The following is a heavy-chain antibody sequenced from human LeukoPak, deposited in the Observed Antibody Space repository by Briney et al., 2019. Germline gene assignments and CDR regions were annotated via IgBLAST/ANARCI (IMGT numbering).Heavy chain of an antibody. J-gene: IGHJ4*02. CDR2: INPSGGST. D-gene: IGHD4-17*01. V-gene: IGHV1-46*01. CDR3: ARGEVDGDYGGRFDY. CDR1: GHTFTSYY. Sequence: GASVKVSCKASGHTFTSYYMHWVRQAPGQGLEWMGIINPSGGSTSYAQKFQGRVTMTRDTSTSTVYMELSSLRSEDTAVYYCARGEVDGDYGGRFDYWGQGTLVTVSS.